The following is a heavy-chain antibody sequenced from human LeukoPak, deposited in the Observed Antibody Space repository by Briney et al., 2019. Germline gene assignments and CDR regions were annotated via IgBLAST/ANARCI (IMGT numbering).Heavy chain of an antibody. Sequence: ASVKVSCKASGYIFTGYYMHWVRQAPGQGLEWMGWINPNSGGTNYAQKFQGRVTMTRDTSISTAYMELSRLRSDDTAVYYCARDFGSGWYYFDYWGQGTLVTVSS. CDR3: ARDFGSGWYYFDY. CDR2: INPNSGGT. J-gene: IGHJ4*02. CDR1: GYIFTGYY. D-gene: IGHD6-19*01. V-gene: IGHV1-2*02.